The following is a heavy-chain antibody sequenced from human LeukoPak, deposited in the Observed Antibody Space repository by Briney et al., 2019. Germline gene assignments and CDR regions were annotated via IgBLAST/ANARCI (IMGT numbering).Heavy chain of an antibody. CDR2: ISGSGGST. Sequence: PGGSLRLSCAASGFTFSSYAMSWVRQAPGKGLEWVSAISGSGGSTYYADSVKGRFTISRDNSKNTLYLQMDSLRAEDTAVYYCAEGPMTTVTTGNFDYWGQGTLVTVSS. CDR1: GFTFSSYA. CDR3: AEGPMTTVTTGNFDY. J-gene: IGHJ4*02. V-gene: IGHV3-23*01. D-gene: IGHD4-17*01.